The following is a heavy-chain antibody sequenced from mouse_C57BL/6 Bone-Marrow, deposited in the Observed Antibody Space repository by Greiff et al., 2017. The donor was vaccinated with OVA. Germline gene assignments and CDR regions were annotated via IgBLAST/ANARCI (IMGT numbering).Heavy chain of an antibody. J-gene: IGHJ2*01. V-gene: IGHV5-17*01. CDR2: ISSGSSTI. Sequence: EVNLVESGGGLVKPGGSLKLSCAASGFTFSDYGMHWVRQAPEKGLEWVAYISSGSSTIYYADTVKGRFTISRDNAKNTLFLQMTSLRSEDTAMYYCARLGIYDGYYSDYWGQGTTLTVSS. D-gene: IGHD2-3*01. CDR1: GFTFSDYG. CDR3: ARLGIYDGYYSDY.